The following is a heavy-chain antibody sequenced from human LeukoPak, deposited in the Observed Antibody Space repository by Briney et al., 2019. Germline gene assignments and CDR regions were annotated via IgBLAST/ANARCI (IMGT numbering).Heavy chain of an antibody. J-gene: IGHJ5*02. D-gene: IGHD3-3*01. CDR2: IYPGDSDT. CDR3: ARSPMALSGWFDP. Sequence: GESLKISCKGSGYSFTTYWIGWVRQMPGKGLEWMGTIYPGDSDTRYSPSFQGQVTISADKSITTAYLQWSSLKASDTAMYYCARSPMALSGWFDPWGQGTLVTVSS. CDR1: GYSFTTYW. V-gene: IGHV5-51*01.